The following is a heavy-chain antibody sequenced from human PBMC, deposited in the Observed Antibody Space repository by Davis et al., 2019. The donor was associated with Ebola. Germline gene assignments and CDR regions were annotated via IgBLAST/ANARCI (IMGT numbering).Heavy chain of an antibody. CDR1: GGSISSSNW. Sequence: SETLSLTCAVSGGSISSSNWWSWVRQHPGKGLEWIGEIYHSGSTKYNPSLKSRVTISVDKSKNQFSLKLSSVTAADTAVDYCASSSGWLRLDYFDYWGQGTLVTVSS. V-gene: IGHV4-4*02. CDR2: IYHSGST. CDR3: ASSSGWLRLDYFDY. D-gene: IGHD5-12*01. J-gene: IGHJ4*02.